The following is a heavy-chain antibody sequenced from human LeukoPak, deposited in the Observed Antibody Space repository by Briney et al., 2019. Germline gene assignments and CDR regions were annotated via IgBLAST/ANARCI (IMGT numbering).Heavy chain of an antibody. J-gene: IGHJ4*02. CDR2: FDREDDET. V-gene: IGHV1-24*01. CDR3: ATGGPFSRSFAY. D-gene: IGHD3-10*01. Sequence: ASVKVSCKVSGYTLIEGSLNWVRQTPGKGLEWMGGFDREDDETIYAQKFQGRVTMTEDTSTDTAYMELSSLRSEDTDVYYCATGGPFSRSFAYWGQGTLVTVSS. CDR1: GYTLIEGS.